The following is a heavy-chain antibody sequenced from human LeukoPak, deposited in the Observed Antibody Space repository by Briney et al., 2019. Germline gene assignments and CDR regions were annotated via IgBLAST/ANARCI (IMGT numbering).Heavy chain of an antibody. V-gene: IGHV6-1*01. CDR3: ARGLDTAIAF. CDR1: GASVSINSAT. J-gene: IGHJ4*02. D-gene: IGHD5-18*01. CDR2: TYYKSKWHS. Sequence: SPTLSLTCAFSGASVSINSATWNWIRQSPSRGLEWLGRTYYKSKWHSDYAVSVKSRIILNPDTSKNQFSLQLNSVTPEDTAVYFCARGLDTAIAFWGQGTLVTVSS.